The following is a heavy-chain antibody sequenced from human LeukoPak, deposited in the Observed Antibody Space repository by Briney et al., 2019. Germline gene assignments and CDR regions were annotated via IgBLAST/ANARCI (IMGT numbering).Heavy chain of an antibody. V-gene: IGHV3-20*04. CDR3: ARAVCPTIKFCDSSYFMDV. CDR2: IKWYDAST. D-gene: IGHD6-6*01. Sequence: GGSLSLACTVSGFPFSSYSMNWVRQAPGEGMEGVAGIKWYDASTGYADSVSGRFTTSRDNAKNSLYLQMNSLRAEDTALYYCARAVCPTIKFCDSSYFMDVWGKGTTFNVS. CDR1: GFPFSSYS. J-gene: IGHJ6*03.